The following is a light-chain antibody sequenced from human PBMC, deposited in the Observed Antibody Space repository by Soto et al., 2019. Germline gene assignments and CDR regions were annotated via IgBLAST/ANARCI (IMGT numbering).Light chain of an antibody. J-gene: IGKJ1*01. CDR3: QQYHNLWT. CDR2: DAT. Sequence: DIQMTQSPSTLSASIGDSVTLTCRASQIIARWLAWYQQKPGKAPNLVIYDATKLQSGVPSRFSATASGAEFTLTISSLQSEDSALYYCQQYHNLWTFGQGTKVEIK. CDR1: QIIARW. V-gene: IGKV1-5*01.